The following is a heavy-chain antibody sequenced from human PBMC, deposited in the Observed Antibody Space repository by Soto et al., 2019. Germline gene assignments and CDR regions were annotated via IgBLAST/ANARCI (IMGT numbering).Heavy chain of an antibody. V-gene: IGHV1-3*01. CDR1: GYSFITYA. D-gene: IGHD1-1*01. Sequence: GASVKVSFKASGYSFITYAMHSVRQSPGQILEWMGWINGGTGQTKFSQRFQDRITITRDTSASTAYTGLSSLRSEDTAVYYCARGKGMEENYYYYGLDIWGQGTTVTVSS. CDR2: INGGTGQT. J-gene: IGHJ6*02. CDR3: ARGKGMEENYYYYGLDI.